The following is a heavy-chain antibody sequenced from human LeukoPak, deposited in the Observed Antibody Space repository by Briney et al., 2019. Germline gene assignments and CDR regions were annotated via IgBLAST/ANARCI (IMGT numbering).Heavy chain of an antibody. CDR3: ARDGSVEGWFDP. CDR2: IYYSGST. J-gene: IGHJ5*02. V-gene: IGHV4-31*03. Sequence: TLSLTCTVSGGSISSGGYYWSWIRQHPGKGLEWIGYIYYSGSTCYNPSLKSRVTISVDTSKNQFSLKLSSVTAADTAVYYCARDGSVEGWFDPWGQGTLVTVSS. D-gene: IGHD2-21*01. CDR1: GGSISSGGYY.